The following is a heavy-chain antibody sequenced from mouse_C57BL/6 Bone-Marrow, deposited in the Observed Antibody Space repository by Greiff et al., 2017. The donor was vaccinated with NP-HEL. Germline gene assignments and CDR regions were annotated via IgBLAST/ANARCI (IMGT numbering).Heavy chain of an antibody. Sequence: QVQLQQPGAELVKPGASVKLSCKASGYTFTSYWMHWVKQRPGQGLEWIGMIHPNSGSTNYNEKFKSKATLTVDKSSSTAYMQLSSLTSEDSAVYYCARSGNTVVAYYYAMDYWGQGTSVTVSS. CDR1: GYTFTSYW. J-gene: IGHJ4*01. CDR2: IHPNSGST. D-gene: IGHD1-1*01. V-gene: IGHV1-64*01. CDR3: ARSGNTVVAYYYAMDY.